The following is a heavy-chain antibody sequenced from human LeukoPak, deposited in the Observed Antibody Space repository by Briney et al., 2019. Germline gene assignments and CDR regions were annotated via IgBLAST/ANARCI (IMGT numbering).Heavy chain of an antibody. CDR2: FDPEDGET. D-gene: IGHD5-18*01. J-gene: IGHJ4*02. Sequence: EASVNVSCKVSGYTLTELSMHWVRQAPGKGLEWMGGFDPEDGETIYAQKFQGRATMTEDTSTDTAYMELSSLRSEDTAVYYCATDHGIGGYSYGFRYWGQGTLVTVSS. V-gene: IGHV1-24*01. CDR1: GYTLTELS. CDR3: ATDHGIGGYSYGFRY.